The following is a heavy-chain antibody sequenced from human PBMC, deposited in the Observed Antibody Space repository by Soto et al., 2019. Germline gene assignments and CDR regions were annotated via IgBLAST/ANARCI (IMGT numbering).Heavy chain of an antibody. CDR3: AKDRLRNDGLSVYYFDY. CDR2: ISGSGGST. Sequence: GGSLRLSCAASGFTFSSYAMSWVRQAPGKGLEWVSAISGSGGSTYYADSVKGRFTISRDNSKNTLYLQMNSLRAEDTAVYYCAKDRLRNDGLSVYYFDYWGQGTLVTVSS. V-gene: IGHV3-23*01. D-gene: IGHD1-1*01. J-gene: IGHJ4*02. CDR1: GFTFSSYA.